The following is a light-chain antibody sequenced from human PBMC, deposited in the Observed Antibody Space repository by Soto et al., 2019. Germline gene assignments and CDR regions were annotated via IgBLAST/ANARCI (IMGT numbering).Light chain of an antibody. CDR1: SSDVGGYDS. J-gene: IGLJ1*01. CDR2: EVS. CDR3: SSFAGTNSFV. V-gene: IGLV2-14*01. Sequence: QSALTQPASVSGSPGQSITISCTGTSSDVGGYDSVSWYQQHPGKAPTLIIYEVSNRPSGVSNRFSGSKSGNTASLTISGLQAEDEADYYCSSFAGTNSFVFGTGTKLTVL.